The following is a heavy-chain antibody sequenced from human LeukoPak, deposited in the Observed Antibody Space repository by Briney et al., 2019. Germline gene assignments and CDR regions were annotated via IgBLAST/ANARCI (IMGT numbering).Heavy chain of an antibody. CDR3: ASTYYYDSSGYYYPYDY. D-gene: IGHD3-22*01. Sequence: GGSLRLSCAASGFTFSSYAMSWVRQAPGKGLEWVSAISGSGGSTYYADSVKGRFTISRDNSKNTLYLQMNSLRAEDTAVYYCASTYYYDSSGYYYPYDYWGQGTLVTVSS. CDR2: ISGSGGST. J-gene: IGHJ4*02. CDR1: GFTFSSYA. V-gene: IGHV3-23*01.